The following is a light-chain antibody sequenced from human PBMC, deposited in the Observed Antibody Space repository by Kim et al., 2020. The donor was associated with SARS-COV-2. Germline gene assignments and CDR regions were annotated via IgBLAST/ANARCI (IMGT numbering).Light chain of an antibody. V-gene: IGKV1-39*01. CDR1: QSISTY. J-gene: IGKJ1*01. CDR2: AAS. CDR3: QQSYSTPSWT. Sequence: DIQMTQSPSSLSASVGDRVTITCRANQSISTYLNWYQHKPGKAPKFLIYAASSLQSGVPSRFSGSGSGTDFSLTISNLQPEDFATYYCQQSYSTPSWTFGQGTKVEIK.